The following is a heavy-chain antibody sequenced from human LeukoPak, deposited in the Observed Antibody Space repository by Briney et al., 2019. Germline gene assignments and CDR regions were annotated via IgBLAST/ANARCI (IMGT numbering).Heavy chain of an antibody. CDR1: GFTFSSYS. Sequence: PGGSLRLSCAASGFTFSSYSMNWVRQAPGKGLEWVSYISSSSSTIYYADSVKGRFTISRDNAKNSLYLQMNSLRAEDTAVYYCARITGRWGSPAVDYWGQGTLVTVSS. CDR3: ARITGRWGSPAVDY. D-gene: IGHD3-16*01. CDR2: ISSSSSTI. J-gene: IGHJ4*02. V-gene: IGHV3-48*01.